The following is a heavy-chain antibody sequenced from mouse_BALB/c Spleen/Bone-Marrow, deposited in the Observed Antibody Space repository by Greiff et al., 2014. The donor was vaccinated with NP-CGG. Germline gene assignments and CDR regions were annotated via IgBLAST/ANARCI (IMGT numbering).Heavy chain of an antibody. CDR2: IWGGGST. Sequence: VQLQESGPGLVAPSQSLSITCTVSGFSLTDYGVTWIRQPPGKGLEWLGIIWGGGSTFYNSSLRSRLNVSKDNSKSQVFLKMNSLQADDTAMYHCAKPNWVYAMDYWGQGTSVTVSS. V-gene: IGHV2-6-5*01. CDR3: AKPNWVYAMDY. J-gene: IGHJ4*01. CDR1: GFSLTDYG. D-gene: IGHD4-1*02.